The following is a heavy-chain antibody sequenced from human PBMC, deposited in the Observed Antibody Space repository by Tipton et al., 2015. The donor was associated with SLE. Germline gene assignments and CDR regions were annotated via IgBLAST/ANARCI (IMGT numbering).Heavy chain of an antibody. CDR2: ISASGAST. V-gene: IGHV3-23*01. CDR1: GFTFSTYT. D-gene: IGHD1-26*01. Sequence: SLRLSCAASGFTFSTYTMTWVRQAPGKGLEWVATISASGASTYYADSVKGRITISRDNSKNTLYLQLSSLRADDTAVYYCAKDLRGVGSFSAFFDDWGQGTVVTVAS. CDR3: AKDLRGVGSFSAFFDD. J-gene: IGHJ4*02.